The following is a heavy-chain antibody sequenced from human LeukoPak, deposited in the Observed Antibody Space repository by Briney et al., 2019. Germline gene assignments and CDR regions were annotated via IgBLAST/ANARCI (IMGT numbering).Heavy chain of an antibody. CDR1: GYTFTGYY. CDR2: INPNSGGT. CDR3: ARSRVTMVRGVIFFGYFDY. J-gene: IGHJ4*02. Sequence: ASVKVSCKASGYTFTGYYMHWVRQAPGQGLEWMGWINPNSGGTNYAQKFQGRVTMTRDTSISTAYMELSRLRSDDTAVYYCARSRVTMVRGVIFFGYFDYWGQGTLVTVSS. D-gene: IGHD3-10*01. V-gene: IGHV1-2*02.